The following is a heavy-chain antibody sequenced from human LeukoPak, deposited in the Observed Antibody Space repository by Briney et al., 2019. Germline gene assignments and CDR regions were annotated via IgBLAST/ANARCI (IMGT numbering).Heavy chain of an antibody. CDR2: ISWNSGNI. CDR1: GFTFDDYA. V-gene: IGHV3-9*01. CDR3: AKDSDYGDNEGRFDY. Sequence: GRSLGLSCAASGFTFDDYAMHWVRQAPGKGLEWVSGISWNSGNIVYADSVKGRFTISRDNAKNSLYLQMNSLRAEDTALYYCAKDSDYGDNEGRFDYWGQGTLVTVSS. J-gene: IGHJ4*02. D-gene: IGHD4-17*01.